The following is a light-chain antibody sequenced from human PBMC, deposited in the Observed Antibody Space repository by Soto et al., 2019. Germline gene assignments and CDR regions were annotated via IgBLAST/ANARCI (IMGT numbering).Light chain of an antibody. Sequence: QSALTQPASVSGSPGQSSTISCTGTSSDVGAYNYVSWYQQHPGKAPKLMIYDVSNRPSGVSNRFSGSKSGNTASLTISGLQAEDAADYYCSSYTSSSTLVFGGGTKVTVL. J-gene: IGLJ2*01. CDR2: DVS. CDR3: SSYTSSSTLV. V-gene: IGLV2-14*01. CDR1: SSDVGAYNY.